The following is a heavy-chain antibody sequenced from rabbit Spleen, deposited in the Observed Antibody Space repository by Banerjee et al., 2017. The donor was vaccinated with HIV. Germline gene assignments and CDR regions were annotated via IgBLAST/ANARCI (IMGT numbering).Heavy chain of an antibody. CDR1: GLDFSTRYW. J-gene: IGHJ4*01. D-gene: IGHD2-1*01. Sequence: QSLAESGGDLVKPGASLTLTCKASGLDFSTRYWICWVRQAPGKGLEWIACIDVGSSGSTYYANWAKGRFTIAKTSSTTVTLQMTSLTGADTATYFCARGSATMTMVITGYYFNLWGQGTLVTVS. V-gene: IGHV1S40*01. CDR2: IDVGSSGST. CDR3: ARGSATMTMVITGYYFNL.